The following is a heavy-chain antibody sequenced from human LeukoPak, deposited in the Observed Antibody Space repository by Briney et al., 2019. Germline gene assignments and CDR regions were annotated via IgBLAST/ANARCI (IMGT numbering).Heavy chain of an antibody. D-gene: IGHD3-22*01. CDR3: ARDSSGRFDY. V-gene: IGHV1-18*01. CDR2: ISAYSGNT. Sequence: ASVKVSCKASGYTFTSYDISWVRQAPGQGLEWMGWISAYSGNTNYVQKLQGRVTMTTDTSTSTAYMELRSLRSDDTAVYYCARDSSGRFDYWGQGTLVTVSS. CDR1: GYTFTSYD. J-gene: IGHJ4*02.